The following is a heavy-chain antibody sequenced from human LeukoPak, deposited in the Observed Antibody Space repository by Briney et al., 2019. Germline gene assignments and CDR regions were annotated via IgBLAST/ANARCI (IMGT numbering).Heavy chain of an antibody. V-gene: IGHV4-59*01. Sequence: SETLSLTCTVSGGSISSYYWSWIRQPPGKGLEWIGYIYYSGSTNYNPSLKSRVTISVDTSKNQFSLKLSSVTAADTAVYYCARAYYYGSGSYYNVYYYYYMDVWGKGTTVTISS. CDR1: GGSISSYY. CDR3: ARAYYYGSGSYYNVYYYYYMDV. D-gene: IGHD3-10*01. CDR2: IYYSGST. J-gene: IGHJ6*03.